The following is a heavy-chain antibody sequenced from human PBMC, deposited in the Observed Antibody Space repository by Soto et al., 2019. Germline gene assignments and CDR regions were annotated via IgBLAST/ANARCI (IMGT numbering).Heavy chain of an antibody. D-gene: IGHD4-17*01. V-gene: IGHV4-61*05. J-gene: IGHJ4*02. CDR3: ARRYGPGFDY. CDR2: IYYSGST. CDR1: GGSISSSSYY. Sequence: SETLYLTCTVSGGSISSSSYYWGWIRQPPGKGLEWIGYIYYSGSTNYNPSLKSRVTISVDTSKNQFSLKLSSVTAADTAVYYCARRYGPGFDYWGQGTLVTVSS.